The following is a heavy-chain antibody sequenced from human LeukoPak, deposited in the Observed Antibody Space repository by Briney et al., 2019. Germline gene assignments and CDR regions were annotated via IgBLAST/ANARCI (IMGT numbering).Heavy chain of an antibody. J-gene: IGHJ4*02. V-gene: IGHV3-30*02. CDR1: GFTFSSYD. Sequence: GGSLRLSYAASGFTFSSYDMHWVRQAPGRGLLWLAFIRYDGSTKYYADSVKGRFTIARDNSKNTLYLQMNSLRAEDTAVYYCAKQKGYCSGGSCHPFDYWGQGTLVTVSS. CDR3: AKQKGYCSGGSCHPFDY. D-gene: IGHD2-15*01. CDR2: IRYDGSTK.